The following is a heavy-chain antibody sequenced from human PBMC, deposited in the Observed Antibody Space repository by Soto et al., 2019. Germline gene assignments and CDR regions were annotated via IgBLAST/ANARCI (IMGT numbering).Heavy chain of an antibody. CDR3: ARDAALPGYCTSSSCYTPTGY. D-gene: IGHD2-2*02. Sequence: ASVKVSCKASGYTFTNYGFSWVRQAPGQGLEWMGWNSAYNGNTNYAQNLQGRVTMTTDTSTSTAYMELRSLRPDDTAVYYCARDAALPGYCTSSSCYTPTGYWGQGTLVTVSS. CDR2: NSAYNGNT. V-gene: IGHV1-18*01. J-gene: IGHJ4*02. CDR1: GYTFTNYG.